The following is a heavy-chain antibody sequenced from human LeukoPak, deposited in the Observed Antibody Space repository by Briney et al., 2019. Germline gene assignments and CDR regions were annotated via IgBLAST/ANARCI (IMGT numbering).Heavy chain of an antibody. Sequence: GGSLRLSCAASGFTFSSYSMNWVRQAPGKGLEWVSSISSSSSYIYYADSVKGRFTISRDNAKNSLYLQMNSLRAEDTAVYYCARDLIVGAPEYFQHWGQGTLVTVSS. J-gene: IGHJ1*01. CDR2: ISSSSSYI. CDR1: GFTFSSYS. V-gene: IGHV3-21*01. D-gene: IGHD1-26*01. CDR3: ARDLIVGAPEYFQH.